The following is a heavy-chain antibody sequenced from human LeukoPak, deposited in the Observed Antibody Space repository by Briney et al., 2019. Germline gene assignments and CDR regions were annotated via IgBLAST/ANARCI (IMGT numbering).Heavy chain of an antibody. CDR3: ARGPTGAGREGYFDY. Sequence: GGSLRLSCAASGFTFSSYGMHWVRQAPGKGLEWVAFIRYDGSNKYYADSVKGRFTISRDNSKNTLYLQMNSLRAEDTAVYYCARGPTGAGREGYFDYWGQGTLVTVSS. CDR2: IRYDGSNK. J-gene: IGHJ4*02. V-gene: IGHV3-30*02. D-gene: IGHD7-27*01. CDR1: GFTFSSYG.